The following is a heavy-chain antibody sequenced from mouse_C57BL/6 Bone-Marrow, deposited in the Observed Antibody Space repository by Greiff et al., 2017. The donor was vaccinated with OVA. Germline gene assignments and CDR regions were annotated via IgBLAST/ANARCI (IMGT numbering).Heavy chain of an antibody. Sequence: VQLQQSGPELVKPGASVKISCKASGYTFPDYYINWVKQRPGQGLEWIGWIFPGSGSTYYNEKFRGKATLPVDKSSRPAFILLSSQPSEDSAVSFRARLPPDYWGQGTTLTVSS. CDR3: ARLPPDY. CDR2: IFPGSGST. V-gene: IGHV1-75*01. J-gene: IGHJ2*01. CDR1: GYTFPDYY.